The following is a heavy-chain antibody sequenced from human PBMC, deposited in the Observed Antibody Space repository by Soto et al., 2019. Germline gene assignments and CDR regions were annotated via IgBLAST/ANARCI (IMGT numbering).Heavy chain of an antibody. D-gene: IGHD2-21*01. J-gene: IGHJ5*02. CDR2: ISSGSRTI. Sequence: EVRLVQSGRALAQPGGSLRLSCAATGFAFSTYSMSWVRQAPGKGLEWLSSISSGSRTIDYADSVKGRFIISRDNARELLFLQMNRRTDEDTAVYYCARDEERCDAWGQGTLVTVSS. CDR1: GFAFSTYS. V-gene: IGHV3-48*02. CDR3: ARDEERCDA.